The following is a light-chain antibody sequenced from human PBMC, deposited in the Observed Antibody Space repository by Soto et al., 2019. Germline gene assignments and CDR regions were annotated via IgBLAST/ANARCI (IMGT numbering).Light chain of an antibody. CDR1: QSISNW. V-gene: IGKV1-5*03. CDR3: QQYNSYPLT. Sequence: DIQMTQSPSTLSASVGDRVTITCRASQSISNWLAWYQQKPGKDPKLLIYKASSLESGVPSRFSGSGSGTAYTLTISSLQPDDFATYYCQQYNSYPLTFGGGTKVEIK. J-gene: IGKJ4*01. CDR2: KAS.